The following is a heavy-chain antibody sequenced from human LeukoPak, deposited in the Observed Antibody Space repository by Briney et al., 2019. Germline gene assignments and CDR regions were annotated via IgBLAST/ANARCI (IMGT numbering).Heavy chain of an antibody. CDR3: ARGGRGKSGFDY. V-gene: IGHV4-31*03. Sequence: SQTLSLTCTVSGGSISSGGYYWSWIRQHPGKGLEWIGYIYYSGSTYYNPSLKSRVTISVDTSKNQFSLKLSSVSAADTAVYYCARGGRGKSGFDYWGQGTLVTVSS. D-gene: IGHD2-15*01. CDR1: GGSISSGGYY. J-gene: IGHJ4*02. CDR2: IYYSGST.